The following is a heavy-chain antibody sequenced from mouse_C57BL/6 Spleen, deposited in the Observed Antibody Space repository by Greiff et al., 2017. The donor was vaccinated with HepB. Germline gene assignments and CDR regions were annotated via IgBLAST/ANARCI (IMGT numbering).Heavy chain of an antibody. Sequence: QVQLQQPGAELVKPGASVKLSCKASGYTFTSYWMHWVKQRPGRGLAWIGRIDPNSGGTKYTEKFKSKATLTVDKSSSTAYMQLSSLASEDSAVYYCARSLDSSGYTWFAYWGQGTLVTVSA. D-gene: IGHD3-2*02. J-gene: IGHJ3*01. CDR1: GYTFTSYW. CDR2: IDPNSGGT. V-gene: IGHV1-72*01. CDR3: ARSLDSSGYTWFAY.